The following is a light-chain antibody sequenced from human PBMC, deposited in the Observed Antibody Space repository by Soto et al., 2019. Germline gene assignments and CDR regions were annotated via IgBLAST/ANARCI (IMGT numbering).Light chain of an antibody. CDR1: QDISNY. J-gene: IGKJ3*01. CDR2: DAS. CDR3: QQYDNLPPFT. V-gene: IGKV1-33*01. Sequence: DLQMTQSPSSLSASVGDRVTITYQASQDISNYLNWYQQKPGKAPKLLIYDASNLETGVPSRFSGSGSGTDFTFTISSLQPEDIATYYCQQYDNLPPFTFGPGTKVDIK.